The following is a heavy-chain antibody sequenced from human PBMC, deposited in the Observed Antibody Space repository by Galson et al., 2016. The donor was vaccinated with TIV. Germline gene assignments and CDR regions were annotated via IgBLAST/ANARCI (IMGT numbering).Heavy chain of an antibody. CDR3: SRGRRNIMIRGQGDWCDP. D-gene: IGHD3-16*01. J-gene: IGHJ5*02. CDR1: GFTFSSHA. V-gene: IGHV4-28*03. Sequence: LRLSCAASGFTFSSHAITWVRQAPGKGLEWIGYIYFGGDTYSNPSLESRVTMSLDTSKNQFSLKLSSVTAADTAIYYCSRGRRNIMIRGQGDWCDPWGQGTLVTVSS. CDR2: IYFGGDT.